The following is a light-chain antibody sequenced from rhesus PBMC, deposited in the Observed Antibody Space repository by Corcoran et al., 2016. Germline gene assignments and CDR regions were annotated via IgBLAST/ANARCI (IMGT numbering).Light chain of an antibody. CDR3: LQYTTTPFT. V-gene: IGKV1-22*01. CDR1: QTISSW. Sequence: DIQMTQSPSSLSASVGDTVTITCRASQTISSWLDCYPPNTGKAPKLLIYKASNLQSGVPSRFSGSGSGTNFTLTISSLQPEDFATYYCLQYTTTPFTFGPGTKLDI. CDR2: KAS. J-gene: IGKJ3*01.